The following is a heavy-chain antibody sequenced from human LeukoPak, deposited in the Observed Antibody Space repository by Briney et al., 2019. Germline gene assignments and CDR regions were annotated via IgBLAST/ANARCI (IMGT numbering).Heavy chain of an antibody. CDR2: ISYDGSNK. V-gene: IGHV3-30-3*01. D-gene: IGHD5-12*01. J-gene: IGHJ4*02. CDR1: GFAFSSYA. Sequence: GGSLRLSCAASGFAFSSYAMHWVRQAPGKGLEWVAIISYDGSNKYYADSVKGRFTISRDNSKNKLYLQMNSLRAGDTAMYYCARDMHGWLRSKFDYWGQGTLVTVSS. CDR3: ARDMHGWLRSKFDY.